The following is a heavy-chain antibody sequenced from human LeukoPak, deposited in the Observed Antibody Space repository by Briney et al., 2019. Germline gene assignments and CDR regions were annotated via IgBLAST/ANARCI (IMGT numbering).Heavy chain of an antibody. J-gene: IGHJ4*02. CDR1: GYSFTSYW. D-gene: IGHD6-19*01. V-gene: IGHV5-51*01. Sequence: GESLKISCKGSGYSFTSYWTGWVRQMPGKGLEWMGIIYPGDSDTRYSPSFQGQVTISADKSISTAYLQWSSLKASDTAMYYCARQAGGGIAVAGTWTDYWGQGTLVTVSS. CDR3: ARQAGGGIAVAGTWTDY. CDR2: IYPGDSDT.